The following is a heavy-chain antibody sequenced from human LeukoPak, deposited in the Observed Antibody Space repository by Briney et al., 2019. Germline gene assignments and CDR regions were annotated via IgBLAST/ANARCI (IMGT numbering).Heavy chain of an antibody. Sequence: TGGSLRLSXTASGFTFSDYAMSWFRQTPGKGLEWLGFIRSKAYGGTTEYAASVKGRFTISRDDSKSIAYLQMNSLKTEDTAVYYCTRGIITMIPWGQGTLVTVSS. D-gene: IGHD3-22*01. CDR3: TRGIITMIP. J-gene: IGHJ5*02. CDR2: IRSKAYGGTT. V-gene: IGHV3-49*03. CDR1: GFTFSDYA.